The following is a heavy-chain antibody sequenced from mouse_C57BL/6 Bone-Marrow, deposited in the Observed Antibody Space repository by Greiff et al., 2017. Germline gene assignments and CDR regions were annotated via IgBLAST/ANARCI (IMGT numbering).Heavy chain of an antibody. CDR1: GYTFTTYP. Sequence: QVQLQQSGAELVKPGASVKMSCKASGYTFTTYPIEWMKQNHGKSLEWIGNFHPYNVDTKYNEKLKGKATLTVEKSSSTVYLELSRLTSDDSAVYFVSSLNWDVGYFDYWGQGTTLTVSS. V-gene: IGHV1-47*01. CDR3: SSLNWDVGYFDY. D-gene: IGHD4-1*01. J-gene: IGHJ2*01. CDR2: FHPYNVDT.